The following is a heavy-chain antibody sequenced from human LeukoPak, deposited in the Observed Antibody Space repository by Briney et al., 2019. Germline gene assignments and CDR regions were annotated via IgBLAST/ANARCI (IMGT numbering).Heavy chain of an antibody. CDR1: GFIVSSNY. D-gene: IGHD2-15*01. CDR2: IFTTSDT. V-gene: IGHV3-66*04. J-gene: IGHJ4*02. CDR3: ARLRNCSGGSCYRDFDH. Sequence: GGSLRLSCAASGFIVSSNYMSWVRQAPGKGLEWVSLIFTTSDTYYADSVKGRFTISRDNPKNTLYLQMNSLRAEDTAVYYCARLRNCSGGSCYRDFDHWGQGILVTVSS.